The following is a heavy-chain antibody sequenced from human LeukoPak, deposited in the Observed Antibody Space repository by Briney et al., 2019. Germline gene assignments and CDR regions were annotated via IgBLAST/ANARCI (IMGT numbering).Heavy chain of an antibody. CDR3: ARGATIWSYYYGSGTTGRYFDY. J-gene: IGHJ4*02. V-gene: IGHV4-30-4*01. Sequence: SQTLSLTCTVSGGSISSGDYYWSWIRQPPGKGLEWIGYIYYSGSTYYNPSLKSRVTISVDTSKNQFSLKLSSVTAADTAVYYCARGATIWSYYYGSGTTGRYFDYRGQGTLVTVSS. D-gene: IGHD3-10*01. CDR2: IYYSGST. CDR1: GGSISSGDYY.